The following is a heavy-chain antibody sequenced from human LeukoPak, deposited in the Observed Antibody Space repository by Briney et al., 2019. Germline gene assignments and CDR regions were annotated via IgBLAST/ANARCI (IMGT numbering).Heavy chain of an antibody. J-gene: IGHJ4*02. CDR2: IKQDGTEI. CDR1: GFTFSGYW. CDR3: ARDGSGRSVY. D-gene: IGHD6-19*01. Sequence: PGGSLRLSCAASGFTFSGYWMSWLRQAPGKGLEWVANIKQDGTEIYYVDSVKGRFIISRDNAKNSLYLQMNSLRAEDTAVYYCARDGSGRSVYWGQGTLVTVSS. V-gene: IGHV3-7*01.